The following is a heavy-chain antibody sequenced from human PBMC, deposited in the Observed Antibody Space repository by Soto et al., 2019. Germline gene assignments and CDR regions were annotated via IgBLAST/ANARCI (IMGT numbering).Heavy chain of an antibody. V-gene: IGHV4-34*01. CDR2: INHSGST. J-gene: IGHJ6*02. D-gene: IGHD3-9*01. CDR1: GGSFSGYY. CDR3: GRGRILTAYSDYCYGMDV. Sequence: SETLSLTCTGYGGSFSGYYWSWIRQPPGKGLEWIGEINHSGSTNYNTSLKSRVTISVDTYKNQFSLKLSSVTAADTAVYYCGRGRILTAYSDYCYGMDVWGQGTTVNVSS.